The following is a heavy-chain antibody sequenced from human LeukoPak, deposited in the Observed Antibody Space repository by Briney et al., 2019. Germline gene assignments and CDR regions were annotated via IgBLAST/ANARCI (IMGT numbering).Heavy chain of an antibody. CDR2: ISSSSSYI. Sequence: PGGSLRLSRAASGFTFCSYSMNWVRQAPGKGLEWVSSISSSSSYIYYADSVKGRFTISRDNAKNSLYLQMNSLRAEDTAVYYCARDSDGHGLVGYFDYWGQGTLVTVSS. CDR3: ARDSDGHGLVGYFDY. V-gene: IGHV3-21*01. D-gene: IGHD3/OR15-3a*01. CDR1: GFTFCSYS. J-gene: IGHJ4*02.